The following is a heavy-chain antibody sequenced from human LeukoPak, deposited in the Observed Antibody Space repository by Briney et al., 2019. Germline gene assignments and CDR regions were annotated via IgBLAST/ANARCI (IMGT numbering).Heavy chain of an antibody. CDR1: GGSFSGYY. CDR2: INHSGST. CDR3: AAYGSGADNWFDP. J-gene: IGHJ5*02. V-gene: IGHV4-34*01. Sequence: SETLSLTCAVYGGSFSGYYWSWIRQPPGKGLEWIGEINHSGSTNYYPSLKSRVTISVDTSKNQFSLKLSSVTAADTAVYYCAAYGSGADNWFDPWGQGTLVTVSS. D-gene: IGHD3-10*01.